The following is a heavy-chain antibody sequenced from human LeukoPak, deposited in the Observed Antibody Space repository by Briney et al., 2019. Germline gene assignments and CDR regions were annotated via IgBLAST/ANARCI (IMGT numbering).Heavy chain of an antibody. CDR2: ISSNGGTT. J-gene: IGHJ4*02. V-gene: IGHV3-64D*09. CDR1: GFTFSTYA. D-gene: IGHD4-11*01. Sequence: WGSMRLSCSASGFTFSTYAMHWVRQAPGKGLEYVSAISSNGGTTYYADSVKGRFTISRDNPKNTLYPQMSSLRAEDTAVYYCVKAWTTVATYYHYWGPGTLVTVSS. CDR3: VKAWTTVATYYHY.